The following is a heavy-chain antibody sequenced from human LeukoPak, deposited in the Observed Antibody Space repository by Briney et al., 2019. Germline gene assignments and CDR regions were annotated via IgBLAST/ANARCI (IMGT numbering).Heavy chain of an antibody. CDR2: INAGNGNT. V-gene: IGHV1-3*01. CDR1: GYTFTSYA. D-gene: IGHD4-17*01. CDR3: ARGGDYGDFAILL. J-gene: IGHJ4*02. Sequence: ASVKVSCKASGYTFTSYAMHWVRQAPGQRLEWMGWINAGNGNTKYSQKFQGRVTMTRDTSTSTVYMELSSLRSEDTAVYYCARGGDYGDFAILLWGQGTLVTVSS.